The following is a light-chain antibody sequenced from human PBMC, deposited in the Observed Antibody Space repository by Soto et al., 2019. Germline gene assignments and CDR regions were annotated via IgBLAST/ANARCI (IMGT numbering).Light chain of an antibody. CDR2: DVS. J-gene: IGLJ1*01. CDR3: SSYTTSNTRQIV. V-gene: IGLV2-14*01. Sequence: HSALTQPASVSGSPGQAITTSCTGTSSDVGGYTYVSWYQQHPGKAPKFIIYDVSNRPSGVSNRFSGSKSGNTASLTISGLQAEDEADYYCSSYTTSNTRQIVFGTGTKVTVL. CDR1: SSDVGGYTY.